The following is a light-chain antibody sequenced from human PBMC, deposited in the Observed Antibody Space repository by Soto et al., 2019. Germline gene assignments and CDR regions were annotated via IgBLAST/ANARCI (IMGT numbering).Light chain of an antibody. Sequence: EIVLTQSPATLSLSPGERATLSCRASESISSYLAWYQQRPGQAPSLLIYDASNRATGIPARFSGSGSGTDFTLTIDSLVPEDFAVYYCQQRSKWPRTFGEGTKVEI. CDR2: DAS. CDR3: QQRSKWPRT. CDR1: ESISSY. J-gene: IGKJ4*01. V-gene: IGKV3-11*01.